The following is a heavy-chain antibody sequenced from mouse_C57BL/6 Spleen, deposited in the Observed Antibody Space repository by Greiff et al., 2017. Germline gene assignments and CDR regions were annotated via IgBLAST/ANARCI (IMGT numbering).Heavy chain of an antibody. V-gene: IGHV1-4*01. J-gene: IGHJ3*01. CDR2: INPSSGYT. CDR1: GYTFTSYT. CDR3: AREAYYGSSPFAD. Sequence: QVQLQQSGAELARPGASVKMSCKASGYTFTSYTMHWVKQRPGQGLEWIGYINPSSGYTKYNQKFKDKATLTADKSSSTAYMQLSSLTSEDSAVDYCAREAYYGSSPFADWGKGTLVTVSA. D-gene: IGHD1-1*01.